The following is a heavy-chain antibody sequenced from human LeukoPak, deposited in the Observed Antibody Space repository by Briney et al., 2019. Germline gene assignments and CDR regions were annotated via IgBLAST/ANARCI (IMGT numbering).Heavy chain of an antibody. CDR1: GYTFTGYF. CDR3: ARIAVAGSPFDY. CDR2: INPNSGGT. V-gene: IGHV1-2*06. D-gene: IGHD6-19*01. J-gene: IGHJ4*02. Sequence: ASVKVSCKASGYTFTGYFLTWVRQAPGQGLEWMGRINPNSGGTNYAQKFQGRVTMTRDTSISTAYMELSRLRSDDTAVYYCARIAVAGSPFDYWGQGTLVTVSS.